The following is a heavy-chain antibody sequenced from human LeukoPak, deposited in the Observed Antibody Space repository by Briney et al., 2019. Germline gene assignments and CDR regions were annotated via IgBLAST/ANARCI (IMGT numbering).Heavy chain of an antibody. CDR2: ISGSGGST. J-gene: IGHJ4*02. Sequence: HSGGSLRLSCAASGFIVSGDFMSWVRQVPGKGLEWVSAISGSGGSTYYADSVKGRFTISRDNSKNTLYLQMNSLRAEDTAVYYCAKVVRWERRYFDYWGQGTLVTVSS. D-gene: IGHD1-26*01. CDR3: AKVVRWERRYFDY. V-gene: IGHV3-23*01. CDR1: GFIVSGDF.